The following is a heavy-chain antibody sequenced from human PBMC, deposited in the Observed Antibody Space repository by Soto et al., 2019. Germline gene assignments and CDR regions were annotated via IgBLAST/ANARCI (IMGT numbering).Heavy chain of an antibody. CDR2: INTNGVNT. CDR3: ARGRVEDSSGWATYFDY. D-gene: IGHD6-19*01. J-gene: IGHJ4*02. Sequence: EVQLVESGGGLVQPGGSPRLSCAASGFTFSGYSMFWVRQAPGKGLEYVSAINTNGVNTFYAKSVKGRFTISRDNSKNTMYLQMGSLRAEDMAVYYCARGRVEDSSGWATYFDYWGQGTLDTVSS. V-gene: IGHV3-64*01. CDR1: GFTFSGYS.